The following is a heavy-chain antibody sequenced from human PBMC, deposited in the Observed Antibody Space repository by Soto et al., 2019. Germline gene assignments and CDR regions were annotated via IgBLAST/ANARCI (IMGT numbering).Heavy chain of an antibody. J-gene: IGHJ4*02. V-gene: IGHV1-18*01. CDR1: GYTFTSYG. D-gene: IGHD6-13*01. CDR2: ISAYNGNT. CDR3: ATDGWVPGIAAAGSYYFDY. Sequence: ASVKVSCKASGYTFTSYGISWVRQAPGQGLEWMGWISAYNGNTNYAQKLQGRVTMTTDTSTDTAYMELSSLRSEDTAVYYCATDGWVPGIAAAGSYYFDYWGQGTLVTVSS.